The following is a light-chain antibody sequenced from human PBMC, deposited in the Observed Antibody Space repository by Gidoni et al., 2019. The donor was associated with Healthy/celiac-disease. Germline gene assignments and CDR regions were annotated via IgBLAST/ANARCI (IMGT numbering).Light chain of an antibody. J-gene: IGLJ2*01. CDR2: EVS. Sequence: QSALTQPASVSGSPGQSITISCTGTSSDVAGDNYVSWYQQHPGKAPKLMIYEVSNRPSGVSKRFSGSKSGNTASLTISGLQAEDEADYYCSSYTSSSTPVVFGGGTKLTVL. CDR3: SSYTSSSTPVV. V-gene: IGLV2-14*01. CDR1: SSDVAGDNY.